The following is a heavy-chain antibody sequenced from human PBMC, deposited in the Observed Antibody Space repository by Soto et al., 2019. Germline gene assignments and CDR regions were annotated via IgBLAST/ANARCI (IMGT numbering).Heavy chain of an antibody. J-gene: IGHJ3*01. D-gene: IGHD2-8*02. Sequence: QITLKESGPTLVKPTQTLTLTCTFSGFSLTTTGAGVGWIRQPPGKALEWLALIYWDDDRRYSPSLKSRLTITKDASKNQVVLTMTNMDPVDTATYFCAHSAWYAFGFWGQGTLVTVSS. V-gene: IGHV2-5*02. CDR2: IYWDDDR. CDR3: AHSAWYAFGF. CDR1: GFSLTTTGAG.